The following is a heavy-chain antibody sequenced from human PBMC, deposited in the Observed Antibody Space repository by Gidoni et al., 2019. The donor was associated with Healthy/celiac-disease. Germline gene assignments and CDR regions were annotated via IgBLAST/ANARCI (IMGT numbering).Heavy chain of an antibody. CDR2: IDWDDDK. Sequence: QVTFRASGPALVKPTQTLTLTCTFSGFSLSTSGLCVSWIRQPPGKALEWLALIDWDDDKYYSTSLKTRLTISKDTSKNQVVLTMTNMDPVDTATYYCARIGGDDYVWGSYRYDAFDIWGQGTMVTVSS. J-gene: IGHJ3*02. CDR3: ARIGGDDYVWGSYRYDAFDI. D-gene: IGHD3-16*02. V-gene: IGHV2-70*01. CDR1: GFSLSTSGLC.